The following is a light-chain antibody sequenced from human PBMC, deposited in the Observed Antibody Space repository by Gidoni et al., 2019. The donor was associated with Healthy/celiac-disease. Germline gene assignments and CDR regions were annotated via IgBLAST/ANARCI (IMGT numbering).Light chain of an antibody. CDR1: QSVSSY. CDR3: QQSSNWPLT. J-gene: IGKJ4*01. V-gene: IGKV3-11*01. Sequence: IVFTHSPATLSLSPGERATLSCRASQSVSSYLAWYQQKPGQAPRLLIYDASNRATGIPARFSGSGSGTDFTLTISSLEPEDFAVYYCQQSSNWPLTFGGGTKVEIK. CDR2: DAS.